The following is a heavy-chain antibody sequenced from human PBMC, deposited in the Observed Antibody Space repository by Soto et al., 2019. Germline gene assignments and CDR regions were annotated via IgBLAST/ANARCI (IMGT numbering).Heavy chain of an antibody. J-gene: IGHJ4*02. CDR2: INHSGST. CDR1: CGSFSAYY. Sequence: SETLSLTCAVYCGSFSAYYWSWIRQPPGKGLEWIGEINHSGSTNYNPSLKSRVTISVDTSKNQFSLRVSSVTAADTAVYYCARAPETPPIVRVVVPYFFDSWGQGTLVTVSS. D-gene: IGHD3-16*02. V-gene: IGHV4-34*01. CDR3: ARAPETPPIVRVVVPYFFDS.